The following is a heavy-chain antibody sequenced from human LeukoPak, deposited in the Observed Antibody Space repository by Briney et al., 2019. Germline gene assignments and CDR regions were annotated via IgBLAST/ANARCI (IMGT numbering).Heavy chain of an antibody. D-gene: IGHD4-17*01. CDR1: GGSFRGYY. V-gene: IGHV4-34*01. CDR2: INHSGST. CDR3: ATTVPTVTMGGFDY. Sequence: SETPSLTCAVYGGSFRGYYWSWIRQPPGKGLEWIGEINHSGSTNYNPSLKSRVTISVDTSKNQFSLKLSSVTAADTAVYYCATTVPTVTMGGFDYWGQGTLVTVSS. J-gene: IGHJ4*02.